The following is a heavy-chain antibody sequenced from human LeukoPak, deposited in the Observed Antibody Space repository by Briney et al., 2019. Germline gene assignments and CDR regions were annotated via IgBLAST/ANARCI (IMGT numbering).Heavy chain of an antibody. CDR3: AKGPNSAATGYLNWFDP. V-gene: IGHV3-23*01. Sequence: GGSLRLSCAASGFTFSNYAMSWVRQAPGKGLEWVSGISGSGGSTYYADSVRGRFTISRVNSKNTLFLQMNSLRADDTAVYYCAKGPNSAATGYLNWFDPWGQGTLVTVSS. J-gene: IGHJ5*02. CDR2: ISGSGGST. D-gene: IGHD2-15*01. CDR1: GFTFSNYA.